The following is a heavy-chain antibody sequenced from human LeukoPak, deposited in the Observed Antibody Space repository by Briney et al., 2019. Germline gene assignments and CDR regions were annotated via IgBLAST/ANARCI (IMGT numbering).Heavy chain of an antibody. D-gene: IGHD6-13*01. CDR2: ISGSGGST. CDR1: GFTFSSYA. Sequence: PGGSLRLSCAASGFTFSSYAMSWVRQAPGKGLEWVSAISGSGGSTYYADSVKGRFTISRDNSKNTLYLQMNSLRAEDTAVYYCAKYGIAAAGPTRLLSSYYYYYGMDVWGQGTTVTVSS. J-gene: IGHJ6*02. CDR3: AKYGIAAAGPTRLLSSYYYYYGMDV. V-gene: IGHV3-23*01.